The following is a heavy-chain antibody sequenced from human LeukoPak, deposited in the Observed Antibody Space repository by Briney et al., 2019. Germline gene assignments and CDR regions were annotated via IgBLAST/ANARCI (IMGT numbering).Heavy chain of an antibody. Sequence: GASVKASCKASGYTFSGYNMHWVRQAPGQGLEWMGWINPNNGGANYAQKFQERVTITRDMSTSTAYMELSSLRSEDTAVYYCARVGDWDDAFDIWGQGTMVTVSS. D-gene: IGHD2-21*02. CDR2: INPNNGGA. CDR1: GYTFSGYN. CDR3: ARVGDWDDAFDI. V-gene: IGHV1-2*02. J-gene: IGHJ3*02.